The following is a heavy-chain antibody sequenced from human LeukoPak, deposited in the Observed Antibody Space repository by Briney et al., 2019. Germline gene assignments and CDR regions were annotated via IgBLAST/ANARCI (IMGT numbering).Heavy chain of an antibody. D-gene: IGHD5-18*01. Sequence: SETLSLTCAVYGGSFSGYYWSWIRQPPGKGLEWIGEINHSGSTNYNPSLKSRVTISVDTSKNQFSLKLSSVTAADTAVDYCARVRGTYSYGLDYYCYYMDVWGKGTTVTVSS. J-gene: IGHJ6*03. V-gene: IGHV4-34*01. CDR3: ARVRGTYSYGLDYYCYYMDV. CDR2: INHSGST. CDR1: GGSFSGYY.